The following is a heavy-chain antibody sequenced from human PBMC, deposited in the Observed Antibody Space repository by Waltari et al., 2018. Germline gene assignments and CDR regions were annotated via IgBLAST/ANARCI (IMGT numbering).Heavy chain of an antibody. J-gene: IGHJ4*02. CDR1: GFTFGSYA. Sequence: EVQLLESGGALVQPGGSLRVSCAASGFTFGSYAMNWVRQAPGKGLEGVSTIRGSGSSTYYADSVKGRFTISRDNSRNTLYLQMSSLRAEDTAIYFCAKSTETHYYTSSDFWGQGTLVTVSP. CDR3: AKSTETHYYTSSDF. D-gene: IGHD3-3*01. V-gene: IGHV3-23*01. CDR2: IRGSGSST.